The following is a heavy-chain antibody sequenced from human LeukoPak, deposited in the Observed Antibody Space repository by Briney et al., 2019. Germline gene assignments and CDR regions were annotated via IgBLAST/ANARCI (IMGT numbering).Heavy chain of an antibody. D-gene: IGHD5-18*01. CDR3: ARVRGYSYDSSDFDY. CDR1: GHSISYSY. V-gene: IGHV4-59*01. J-gene: IGHJ4*02. Sequence: SETLSLACTVSGHSISYSYWRSIRQPPGKWLEWIGKIYNSGNTNYNPSLKGRVTISIDTSKTQFSLKLSSVTAADTAVYYCARVRGYSYDSSDFDYWGQGTLVTVSS. CDR2: IYNSGNT.